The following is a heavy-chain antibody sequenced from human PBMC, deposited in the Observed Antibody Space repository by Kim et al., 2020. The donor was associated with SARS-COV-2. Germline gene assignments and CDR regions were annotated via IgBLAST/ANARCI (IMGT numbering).Heavy chain of an antibody. D-gene: IGHD3-22*01. J-gene: IGHJ4*02. V-gene: IGHV3-11*06. CDR2: ISSSATHT. Sequence: GGSLRLSCAASGFTFTDYYMSWIRQAPGKGLEWVSYISSSATHTNYADSVKGRFTISRDNAKNSLYLQMNSLRGEDMAVYYCATDGNYYDRSFEYWGQGT. CDR3: ATDGNYYDRSFEY. CDR1: GFTFTDYY.